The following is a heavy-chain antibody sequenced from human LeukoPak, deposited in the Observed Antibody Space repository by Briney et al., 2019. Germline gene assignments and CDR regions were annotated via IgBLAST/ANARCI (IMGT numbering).Heavy chain of an antibody. CDR1: GGSISSGGYS. Sequence: SETLSLTCGVSGGSISSGGYSWSWIRQPPGKGLEWIGYIYHTGSTYSNPSLRSRVTISLDRSKNQFSLNMTSVTAADTAVYYCARKGGTIFGINYGMDVWGQGTRSSSP. J-gene: IGHJ6*02. CDR3: ARKGGTIFGINYGMDV. D-gene: IGHD3-3*01. V-gene: IGHV4-30-2*01. CDR2: IYHTGST.